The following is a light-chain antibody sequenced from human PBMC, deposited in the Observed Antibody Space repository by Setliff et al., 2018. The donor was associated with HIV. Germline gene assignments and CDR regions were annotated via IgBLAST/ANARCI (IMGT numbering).Light chain of an antibody. CDR3: CSYTGTYL. CDR1: GSDVATSKY. CDR2: DIV. Sequence: QSVLTQPASVSGSPGQSITISCTGTGSDVATSKYVSWYQQHPGKAPKLIIYDIVTRPSGVSNRFSGSKSGGTASLTISGLQAEDEADYYCCSYTGTYLFGTGTKVTVL. V-gene: IGLV2-14*03. J-gene: IGLJ1*01.